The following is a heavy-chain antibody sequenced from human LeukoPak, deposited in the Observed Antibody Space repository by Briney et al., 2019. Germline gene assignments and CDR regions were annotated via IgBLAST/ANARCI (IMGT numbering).Heavy chain of an antibody. CDR3: ASRRTYGARLTWFDP. J-gene: IGHJ5*02. CDR2: IIPIFGTA. Sequence: SVKVSCKASGGTFSGYAISWVRQAPGQGLEWMGGIIPIFGTANYAQKSQGRVTITADESTSTAYMELSSLRSEDTAVYYCASRRTYGARLTWFDPWGQGTLVTVSS. CDR1: GGTFSGYA. V-gene: IGHV1-69*13. D-gene: IGHD1-26*01.